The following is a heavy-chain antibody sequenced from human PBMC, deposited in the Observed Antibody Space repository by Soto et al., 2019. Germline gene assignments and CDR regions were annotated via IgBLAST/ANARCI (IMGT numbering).Heavy chain of an antibody. J-gene: IGHJ4*02. CDR1: DGSISDYY. CDR3: ARGNVNFRYCSSTSCYPRVDY. CDR2: INHNGST. V-gene: IGHV4-34*01. Sequence: SQTLSLPSAVEDGSISDYYWSCISKTQRKGLEWIGEINHNGSTNYNPSLKSRVTISVDKSKNQFSLKLSSVTAADTAVYYCARGNVNFRYCSSTSCYPRVDYWGQGTLVTVSS. D-gene: IGHD2-2*01.